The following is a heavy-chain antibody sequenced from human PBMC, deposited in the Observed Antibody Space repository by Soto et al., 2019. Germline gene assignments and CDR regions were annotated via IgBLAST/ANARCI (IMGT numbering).Heavy chain of an antibody. J-gene: IGHJ4*02. D-gene: IGHD6-13*01. Sequence: GGSLRLSCAASGFTFDDYAMNWVRQAPGKGLEWVSSISSSSSYIYYADSVKGRFTVSRDNAKNSLYLQMNSLRAEDTAVYYCARDQAYSSSWLPFDYWGQGTLVTVSS. CDR3: ARDQAYSSSWLPFDY. CDR2: ISSSSSYI. CDR1: GFTFDDYA. V-gene: IGHV3-21*01.